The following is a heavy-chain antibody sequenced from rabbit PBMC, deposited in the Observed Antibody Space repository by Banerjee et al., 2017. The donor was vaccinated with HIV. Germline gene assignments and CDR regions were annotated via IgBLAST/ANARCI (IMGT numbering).Heavy chain of an antibody. CDR1: GFTLSSYW. V-gene: IGHV1S43*01. Sequence: QSLEESGGDLVKPGASLTLTCKASGFTLSSYWMCWVRQAPGKGLESIACIYTGSGSTWYASWVNGRFTISRSNSLNTVDLKMTSLTAADTATYFCARGIRSAGVSMYRTFWGPGTLVTVS. J-gene: IGHJ6*01. CDR3: ARGIRSAGVSMYRTF. CDR2: IYTGSGST. D-gene: IGHD4-2*01.